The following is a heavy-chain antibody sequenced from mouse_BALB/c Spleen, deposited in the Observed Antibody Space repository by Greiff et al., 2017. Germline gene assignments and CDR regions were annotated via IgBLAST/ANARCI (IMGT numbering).Heavy chain of an antibody. V-gene: IGHV1S81*02. CDR1: GYTFTSYY. Sequence: VQLQQPGAELVKPGASVKLSCKASGYTFTSYYMYWVQQRPGQGLEWIGGINPSNGGTNFNEKFKSKATLTVDKSSSTAYMQLISLTSEDSAFYSGTRRFTTSYAMAYWGQGTSVTVSS. D-gene: IGHD2-12*01. CDR2: INPSNGGT. CDR3: TRRFTTSYAMAY. J-gene: IGHJ4*01.